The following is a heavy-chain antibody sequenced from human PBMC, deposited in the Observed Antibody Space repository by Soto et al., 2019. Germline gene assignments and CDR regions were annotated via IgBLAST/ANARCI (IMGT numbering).Heavy chain of an antibody. J-gene: IGHJ5*01. D-gene: IGHD2-8*01. CDR1: GYSFRSYG. CDR3: GRSSSMLGAGWSDS. Sequence: QVQLEQSGPEVKKSGASVKVSCKASGYSFRSYGINWVRQAPGQGLEWIGWVSGYNYNTKYAQKLKGRITVTTDTSTNTAYMDLRSLRSDDTAVYYCGRSSSMLGAGWSDSWGRGTLVTVSS. V-gene: IGHV1-18*01. CDR2: VSGYNYNT.